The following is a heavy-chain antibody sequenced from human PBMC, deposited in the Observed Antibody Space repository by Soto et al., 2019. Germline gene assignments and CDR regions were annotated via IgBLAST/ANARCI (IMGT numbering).Heavy chain of an antibody. Sequence: QVQLVQSGAEVKKPESSVKVSCKAPGGTFSTYAISWVRQAPGQGLEWMGGIIPMFGTANYPQRFQDRVTITAEETTNTVYMELISLRCEDTAVYFCASGIQLWLRRINNGYSGWGQGTLVTVSS. D-gene: IGHD5-18*01. CDR2: IIPMFGTA. V-gene: IGHV1-69*12. J-gene: IGHJ1*01. CDR3: ASGIQLWLRRINNGYSG. CDR1: GGTFSTYA.